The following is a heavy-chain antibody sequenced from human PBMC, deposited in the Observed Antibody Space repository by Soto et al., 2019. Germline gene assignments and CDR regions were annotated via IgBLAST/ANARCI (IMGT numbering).Heavy chain of an antibody. Sequence: GGSLRLSCAASGFTFSSYAMHWVRQAPGKGLEWVAVISYDGSNKYYADSVKGRFTISRDNSKNTLYLQMNSLRAEDTAVYYCARARRYFDYWGQGTLVTVSS. J-gene: IGHJ4*02. CDR1: GFTFSSYA. CDR2: ISYDGSNK. CDR3: ARARRYFDY. V-gene: IGHV3-30-3*01.